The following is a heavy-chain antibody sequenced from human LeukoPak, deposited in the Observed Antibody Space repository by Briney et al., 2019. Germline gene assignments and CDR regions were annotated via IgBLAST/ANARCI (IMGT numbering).Heavy chain of an antibody. CDR3: ARFRVVPDMDV. D-gene: IGHD2-2*01. CDR2: IIPILGIA. J-gene: IGHJ6*02. V-gene: IGHV1-69*04. Sequence: HVASVKVSCKASGYTFTSYGISWVRQAPGQGLEWMGRIIPILGIANYAQKFQGRVTITADKSTSTAYMELSSLRSEDTAVYYCARFRVVPDMDVWGQGTTVTVSS. CDR1: GYTFTSYG.